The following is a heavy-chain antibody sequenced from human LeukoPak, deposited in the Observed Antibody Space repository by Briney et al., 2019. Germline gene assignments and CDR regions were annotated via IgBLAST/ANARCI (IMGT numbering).Heavy chain of an antibody. CDR2: ISAYNGNT. CDR1: GYTFTSYG. Sequence: GASVKVSCKASGYTFTSYGISWVRQAPGQGLEWMGWISAYNGNTNYAQKLQGRVTMTTDTSTSTAYMELRSLRSDDTAVYYCARENQWELLTTRHDAFDIWGQGTMVTVSS. D-gene: IGHD1-26*01. J-gene: IGHJ3*02. V-gene: IGHV1-18*01. CDR3: ARENQWELLTTRHDAFDI.